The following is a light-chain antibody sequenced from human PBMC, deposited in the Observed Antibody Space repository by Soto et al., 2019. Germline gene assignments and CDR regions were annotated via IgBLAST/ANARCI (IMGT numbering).Light chain of an antibody. CDR3: QTWDTGISVV. CDR2: LNNDGSH. CDR1: SGHSNYA. Sequence: QPVLTQSPSASASLGASVKLTCTLSSGHSNYAIAWHQQQPEKGPRYLMKLNNDGSHSKGDGIPDRFSGSSSGAERYLTISSLQSEDESDYYCQTWDTGISVVFGGGTKLTDL. J-gene: IGLJ2*01. V-gene: IGLV4-69*01.